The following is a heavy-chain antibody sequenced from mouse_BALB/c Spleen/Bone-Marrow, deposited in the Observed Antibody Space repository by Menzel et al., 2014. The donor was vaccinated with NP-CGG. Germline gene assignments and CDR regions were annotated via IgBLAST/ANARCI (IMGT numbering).Heavy chain of an antibody. CDR1: GFNIKDTY. CDR2: IDPANGNT. Sequence: VQLQHSGAELVKPGASVKLSCTASGFNIKDTYMHWVKQRPEQGLEWIGRIDPANGNTKYDPKFQGKATITADTSSNTAYLQLSSLTSEDTAVYYCVRLDLFAYWGQGTLVTVSA. CDR3: VRLDLFAY. V-gene: IGHV14-3*02. J-gene: IGHJ3*01.